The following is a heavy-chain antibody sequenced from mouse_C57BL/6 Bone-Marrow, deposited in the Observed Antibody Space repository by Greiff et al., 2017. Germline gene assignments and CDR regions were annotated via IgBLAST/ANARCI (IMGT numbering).Heavy chain of an antibody. CDR3: ARYGVGFAY. D-gene: IGHD1-1*02. J-gene: IGHJ3*01. V-gene: IGHV7-3*01. Sequence: EVKLQESGGGLVQPGGSLSLSCAASGFTFTDYYMSWVRQPPGKALEWLGFLRNKANGYTTEYSASVKGRFTISRDNSHSILYLQMNALRAEDSATYFGARYGVGFAYWGQGTLVTVSA. CDR2: LRNKANGYTT. CDR1: GFTFTDYY.